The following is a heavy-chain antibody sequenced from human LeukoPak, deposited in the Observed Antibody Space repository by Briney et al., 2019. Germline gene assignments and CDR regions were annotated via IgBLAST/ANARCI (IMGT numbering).Heavy chain of an antibody. CDR3: ARKGEWLLSLFDN. CDR1: GFTFSSYG. CDR2: IRYEGSNK. V-gene: IGHV3-30*02. J-gene: IGHJ4*02. D-gene: IGHD3-3*01. Sequence: GGSLRLSCASSGFTFSSYGMHWARQAPGKALVGVAFIRYEGSNKYYADSVKRRYTISRDNSKNTLHVHMKGESAEDGGGCYCARKGEWLLSLFDNWGQGTLGTVSS.